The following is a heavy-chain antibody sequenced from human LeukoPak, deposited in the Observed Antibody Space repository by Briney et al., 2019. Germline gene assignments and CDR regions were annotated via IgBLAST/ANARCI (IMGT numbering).Heavy chain of an antibody. CDR3: ARDWEYCSSTSCANWFDP. D-gene: IGHD2-2*01. Sequence: SETLSLTCTVSGGSISTSNYYWSWIRQPPGKGLEWIGYIYYSGSTNYNPSLKSRVTISVDTSKNQFSLKLSSVTAADTAVYYCARDWEYCSSTSCANWFDPWGQGTLVTVSS. CDR1: GGSISTSNYY. V-gene: IGHV4-61*01. J-gene: IGHJ5*02. CDR2: IYYSGST.